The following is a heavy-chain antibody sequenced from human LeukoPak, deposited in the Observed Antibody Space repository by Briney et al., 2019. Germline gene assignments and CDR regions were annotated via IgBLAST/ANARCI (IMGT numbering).Heavy chain of an antibody. CDR3: ATGVVPAASEFDY. CDR2: INPNSGGT. V-gene: IGHV1-2*02. CDR1: GYTFTGYY. D-gene: IGHD2-2*01. J-gene: IGHJ4*02. Sequence: ASVKVCCKASGYTFTGYYMHWVRQAPGQGLEWMGWINPNSGGTNYAQKFQGRVTMTRDTSISTAYMELSRLRSDDTAVYYCATGVVPAASEFDYWGQGTLVTVSS.